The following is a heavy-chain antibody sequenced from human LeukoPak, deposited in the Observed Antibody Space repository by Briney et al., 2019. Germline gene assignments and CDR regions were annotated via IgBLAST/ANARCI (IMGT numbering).Heavy chain of an antibody. V-gene: IGHV3-23*01. CDR1: GFTFSSYA. Sequence: PGGSLRLSCAASGFTFSSYAMSWVRQAPGKGLEWVSAISCSGGSTYYADSVKGRFTISRDNSKNTLYLQMNSLRAEDTAVYYCAKARLVVVTAIFDYWGQGTLVTVSS. D-gene: IGHD2-21*02. CDR3: AKARLVVVTAIFDY. J-gene: IGHJ4*02. CDR2: ISCSGGST.